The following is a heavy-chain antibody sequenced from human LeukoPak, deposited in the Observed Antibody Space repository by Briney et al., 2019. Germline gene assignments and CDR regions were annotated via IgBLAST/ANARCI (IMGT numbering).Heavy chain of an antibody. CDR2: IGTQGET. CDR3: ARGIFCNTTSCFTVRAFEI. D-gene: IGHD2-2*02. J-gene: IGHJ3*02. CDR1: GFTFSTYD. V-gene: IGHV3-13*01. Sequence: GGSLRLSCAASGFTFSTYDMHWVRQGTGEGLEWVSGIGTQGETHYPDSVKGRFTISRENADNSLYLQMNSLRAGDTAVYYCARGIFCNTTSCFTVRAFEIWGQGTMVTVSS.